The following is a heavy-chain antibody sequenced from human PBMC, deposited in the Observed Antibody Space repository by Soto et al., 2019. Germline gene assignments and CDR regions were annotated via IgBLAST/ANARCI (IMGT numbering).Heavy chain of an antibody. CDR3: AHRGIDAFDS. CDR1: GFSLSTSGVG. V-gene: IGHV2-5*02. D-gene: IGHD3-10*01. Sequence: QITLKESGPTLVKPTQTLTLTCTFSGFSLSTSGVGVVWIRQPPGKALEWLAIIYWDDDKRYSPSLKSRLTITKDTSKNQVVLKMTNMDPVDTATYCCAHRGIDAFDSWGQGTMVTVSS. J-gene: IGHJ3*02. CDR2: IYWDDDK.